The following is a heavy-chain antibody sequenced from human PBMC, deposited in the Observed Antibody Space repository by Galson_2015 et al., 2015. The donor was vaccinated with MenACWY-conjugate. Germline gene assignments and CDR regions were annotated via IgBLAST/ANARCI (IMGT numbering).Heavy chain of an antibody. CDR2: IYYSGST. V-gene: IGHV4-59*01. J-gene: IGHJ3*02. Sequence: SEPLSLTCTVSGGSISSYYWSWIRQPPGKGLEWIGYIYYSGSTNYNPSLKSRVTISVDTSKNQFSLKLSSVTAADTAVYYCARSLPMNDCSSTSCYTPITMVRGYNAFDIWGQGTMVTVSS. CDR3: ARSLPMNDCSSTSCYTPITMVRGYNAFDI. D-gene: IGHD2-2*02. CDR1: GGSISSYY.